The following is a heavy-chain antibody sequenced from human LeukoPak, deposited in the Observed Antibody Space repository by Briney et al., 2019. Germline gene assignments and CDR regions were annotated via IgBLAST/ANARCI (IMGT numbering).Heavy chain of an antibody. D-gene: IGHD1-26*01. CDR1: GCSFATYC. CDR3: AKVIRRGWGGATFDY. Sequence: AASPRTSRKSSGCSFATYCIYYVRQMPEQPLKGMERIDPIDSYTSSSPSLQGHDTISADKSISTAYLQSICLTASGTAIYYCAKVIRRGWGGATFDYWGQEALVTVSS. J-gene: IGHJ4*02. CDR2: IDPIDSYT. V-gene: IGHV5-10-1*01.